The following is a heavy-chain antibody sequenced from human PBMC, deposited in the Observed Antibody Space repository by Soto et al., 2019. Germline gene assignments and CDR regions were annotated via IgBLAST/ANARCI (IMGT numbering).Heavy chain of an antibody. CDR3: AGHQSALAVSTRGVQLARPYWCDP. Sequence: QVQLQQWGAGLLKPSEPLSLTCAVYGGSFSGYYWSWIRQPPGKVLEWIGEINHSGSTNYNPSLKSRLTISVDTSKNQVSLKLSSVTAADTAVYYCAGHQSALAVSTRGVQLARPYWCDPWGQGTLVTVSS. CDR1: GGSFSGYY. J-gene: IGHJ5*02. V-gene: IGHV4-34*01. D-gene: IGHD6-13*01. CDR2: INHSGST.